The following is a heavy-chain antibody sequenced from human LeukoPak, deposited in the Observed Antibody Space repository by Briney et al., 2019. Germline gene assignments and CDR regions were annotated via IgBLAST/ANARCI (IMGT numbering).Heavy chain of an antibody. CDR1: GFTVSSNY. Sequence: GSLRLSCAASGFTVSSNYMSWVRRAPGKGLEWIGEIYHSGSTNYNPSLKSRVTISVDKSKNQFSLKLSSVTAADTAVYYCARVMWLVNYYYYMDVWGKGTTVTVSS. CDR2: IYHSGST. CDR3: ARVMWLVNYYYYMDV. J-gene: IGHJ6*03. D-gene: IGHD6-19*01. V-gene: IGHV4-4*02.